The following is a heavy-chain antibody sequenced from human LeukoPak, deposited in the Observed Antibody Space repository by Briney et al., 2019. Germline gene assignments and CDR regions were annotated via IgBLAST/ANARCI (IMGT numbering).Heavy chain of an antibody. V-gene: IGHV1-2*02. CDR2: INPNSGGT. CDR1: GYTFTGYY. Sequence: ASVKVSCKASGYTFTGYYMHWVRQAPGQGLEWMGWINPNSGGTNYAQKFQGRVTMTRDTSISTAYMELSRLRSNDTAVYYCARFKVTGTTFDYWGQGTLVTVSS. CDR3: ARFKVTGTTFDY. J-gene: IGHJ4*02. D-gene: IGHD1-7*01.